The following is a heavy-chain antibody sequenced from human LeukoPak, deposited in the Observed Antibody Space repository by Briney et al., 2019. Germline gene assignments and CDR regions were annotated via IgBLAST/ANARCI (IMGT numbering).Heavy chain of an antibody. CDR2: IRYDGSNK. Sequence: SCKASGYTFTGYYMHWVRQAPGKGLEWVAFIRYDGSNKYYADSVKGRFTISRDNSKNTLYLQMNSLRAEDTAVYYCATDYGGNSQSFDIWGQGTMVTVSS. CDR1: GYTFTGYY. CDR3: ATDYGGNSQSFDI. V-gene: IGHV3-30*02. J-gene: IGHJ3*02. D-gene: IGHD4-23*01.